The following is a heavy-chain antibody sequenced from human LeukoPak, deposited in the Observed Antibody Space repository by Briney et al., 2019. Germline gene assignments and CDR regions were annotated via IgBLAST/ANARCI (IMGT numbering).Heavy chain of an antibody. CDR1: GYTFTGYY. Sequence: ASVKVSCKASGYTFTGYYMHWVRQAPGQGLEWMGWINPNSGGTNYAQKFKGRVAMTRDTSISTAYLEVRSLTSDDTAVYYCAPTAEAYTSWWKVWGQGTLVTVSS. D-gene: IGHD3-16*01. V-gene: IGHV1-2*02. CDR3: APTAEAYTSWWKV. CDR2: INPNSGGT. J-gene: IGHJ4*02.